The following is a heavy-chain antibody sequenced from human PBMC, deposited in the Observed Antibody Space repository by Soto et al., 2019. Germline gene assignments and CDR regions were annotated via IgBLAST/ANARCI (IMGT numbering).Heavy chain of an antibody. V-gene: IGHV3-23*01. J-gene: IGHJ4*02. CDR3: AKVVYYGVVISRGYIDY. CDR2: ISGTGAST. D-gene: IGHD3-3*01. CDR1: GFTFSNYA. Sequence: EVQLLESGGGLVQPGGSLSLSCAASGFTFSNYAVTRVRQAPGKGLEWVSSISGTGASTYYADSVKGRFTISRDNSKNTLHLQMNSLRAEDTAIYYCAKVVYYGVVISRGYIDYWGQGTLVTVSS.